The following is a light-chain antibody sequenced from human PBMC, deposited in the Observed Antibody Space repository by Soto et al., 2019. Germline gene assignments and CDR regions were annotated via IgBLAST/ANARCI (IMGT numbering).Light chain of an antibody. CDR3: QQADSFSLS. V-gene: IGKV1-12*01. CDR2: AAS. J-gene: IGKJ4*01. Sequence: DIQMTQSPSSVSASIGDRVTISCRASQSIYQWLVWYQQKPGKAPKLLIYAASSLQSGVPSRFSGSGYGTAFTLTISSLQPEDFATYYCQQADSFSLSYGGGTKVDIK. CDR1: QSIYQW.